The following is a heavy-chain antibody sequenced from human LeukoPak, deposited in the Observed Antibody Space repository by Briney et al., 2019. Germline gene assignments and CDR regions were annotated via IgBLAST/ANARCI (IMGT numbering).Heavy chain of an antibody. J-gene: IGHJ5*02. CDR2: IRGSGVST. CDR1: GFTFNIYG. D-gene: IGHD1-26*01. CDR3: AKDRGPYIGIDNNWLHP. Sequence: GGSLRLSCAASGFTFNIYGMNWVRQAPGKGLEWVSGIRGSGVSTDYADSVKGRFTTSRDNSKNMVYLQMNTLRAEDTATYYCAKDRGPYIGIDNNWLHPWGQGTLVTVSS. V-gene: IGHV3-23*01.